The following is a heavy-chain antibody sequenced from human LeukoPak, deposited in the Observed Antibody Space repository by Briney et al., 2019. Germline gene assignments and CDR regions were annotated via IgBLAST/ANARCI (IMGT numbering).Heavy chain of an antibody. CDR1: GGTFSSYA. D-gene: IGHD3-3*01. J-gene: IGHJ5*02. CDR2: IIPIFGTA. CDR3: ARDRSPHYDFWSGYYFDP. Sequence: ASVKVSCKASGGTFSSYAISWVRQAPGQGLEWMGGIIPIFGTANYAQKFQGGVTITTDESTSTAYMELSSLRSEDTAVYYCARDRSPHYDFWSGYYFDPWGQGTLVTVSS. V-gene: IGHV1-69*05.